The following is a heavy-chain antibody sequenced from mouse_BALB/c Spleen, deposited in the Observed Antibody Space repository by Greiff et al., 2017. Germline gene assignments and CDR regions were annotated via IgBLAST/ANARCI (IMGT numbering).Heavy chain of an antibody. CDR3: ARSWDEGTPYAMDY. J-gene: IGHJ4*01. Sequence: QVQLKQSGPELVRPGVSVKISCKGSSYTFTDYAMHWVKQSHAKSLEWIGVISTYYGNTNYNQKFKGKATMTVDKSSSTAYMELARLTSEDSAVYYCARSWDEGTPYAMDYWGQGTSVTVSS. D-gene: IGHD4-1*01. CDR2: ISTYYGNT. CDR1: SYTFTDYA. V-gene: IGHV1-67*01.